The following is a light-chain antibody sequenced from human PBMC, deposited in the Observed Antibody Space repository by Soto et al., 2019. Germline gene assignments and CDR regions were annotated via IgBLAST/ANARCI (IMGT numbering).Light chain of an antibody. J-gene: IGKJ2*01. V-gene: IGKV2-28*01. CDR3: MQALQTPPYT. CDR1: QSLLHSNGYNF. Sequence: DIVMTQSPLSLPVTPGGPASISCRSSQSLLHSNGYNFLDWYLQKPGQSPQLLIHLGSNRASGVPDRFSGSGSGTDFTLKISRVEAEDVGVYYCMQALQTPPYTFGQGTKVEIK. CDR2: LGS.